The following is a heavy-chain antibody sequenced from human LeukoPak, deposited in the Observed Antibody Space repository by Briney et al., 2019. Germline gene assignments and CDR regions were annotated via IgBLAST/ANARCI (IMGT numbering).Heavy chain of an antibody. D-gene: IGHD6-25*01. CDR3: ARAGGGAAGDYFDY. Sequence: GGSLRLPCAASGFTFDDYGMSWVRQAPGKGLEWVSGINWNGGSTGYADSVKGRFTISRDNAKNSLYLQMSSLRAEDTALYHCARAGGGAAGDYFDYWGQGTLVTVSS. CDR1: GFTFDDYG. V-gene: IGHV3-20*01. J-gene: IGHJ4*02. CDR2: INWNGGST.